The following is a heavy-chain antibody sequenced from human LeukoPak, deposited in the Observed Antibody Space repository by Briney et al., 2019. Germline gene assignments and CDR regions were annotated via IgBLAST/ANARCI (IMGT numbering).Heavy chain of an antibody. Sequence: SSETLSLTCTVSGGSISSSSYYWGWIRQPPGKGLEWIGNIYYSGSTYYNPSLKSRVTISVDTSKNQFSLKLSSVTAADTAVYYCARQAFTLAAAGLAEDINWFDPWGQGTLVTVSS. CDR2: IYYSGST. CDR1: GGSISSSSYY. J-gene: IGHJ5*02. CDR3: ARQAFTLAAAGLAEDINWFDP. V-gene: IGHV4-39*01. D-gene: IGHD6-13*01.